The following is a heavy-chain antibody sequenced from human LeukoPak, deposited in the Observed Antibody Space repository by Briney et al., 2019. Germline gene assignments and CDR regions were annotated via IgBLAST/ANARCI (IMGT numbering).Heavy chain of an antibody. D-gene: IGHD5-18*01. CDR2: ISGSGVST. CDR3: AKGRGYNYGYHCFDS. Sequence: PGGSLRLSCAASGFTFSNSAMSWVRQAPGKGLEWVSGISGSGVSTYYADSVKGRFTISRDNSKNTLYLQMNSLRADDTAVYYCAKGRGYNYGYHCFDSWGQGTLVTVSS. V-gene: IGHV3-23*01. CDR1: GFTFSNSA. J-gene: IGHJ5*01.